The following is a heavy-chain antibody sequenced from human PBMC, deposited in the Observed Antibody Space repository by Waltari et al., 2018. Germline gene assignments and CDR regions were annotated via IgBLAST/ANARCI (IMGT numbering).Heavy chain of an antibody. CDR1: GFTFRSFG. CDR3: ARLPGYSSGWPEF. D-gene: IGHD6-19*01. CDR2: ISGSGGST. V-gene: IGHV3-23*01. J-gene: IGHJ4*02. Sequence: EVQLLESGGGLVQPGGYLRLSCAASGFTFRSFGMTWVRQAPGKGPEWVSAISGSGGSTHYADSVKGLFTISRDNSKNTLYLQMNSLRVEDTAVYYCARLPGYSSGWPEFWGQGTLVTVSS.